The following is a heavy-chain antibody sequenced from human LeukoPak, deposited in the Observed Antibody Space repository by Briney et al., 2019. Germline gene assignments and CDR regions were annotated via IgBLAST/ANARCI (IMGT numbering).Heavy chain of an antibody. D-gene: IGHD3-22*01. CDR2: INPNSGGT. V-gene: IGHV1-2*02. CDR1: GYTFTGYY. Sequence: ASVKVSCTASGYTFTGYYMHWVRQAPGQGLEWMGWINPNSGGTSYAQKFQGRVTMTRDTSISTAYMELSRLRSDDTAVYYCACPYYYDSSGYYHPFDYWGQGTLVTVSS. CDR3: ACPYYYDSSGYYHPFDY. J-gene: IGHJ4*02.